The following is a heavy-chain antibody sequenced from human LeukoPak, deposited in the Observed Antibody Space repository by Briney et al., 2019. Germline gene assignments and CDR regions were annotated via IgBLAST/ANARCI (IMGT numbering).Heavy chain of an antibody. CDR3: ARHLGYCSGGSCYSGGFDP. CDR2: IYYSGST. V-gene: IGHV4-59*08. D-gene: IGHD2-15*01. J-gene: IGHJ5*02. Sequence: PSETLSLTCTVSGGSISSYYWSWIRQPPGKGLEWIGYIYYSGSTNYNPSLKSRVTISVDTSKNQFSLKLSSVTAADTAVYYCARHLGYCSGGSCYSGGFDPWGQGTLVTVSS. CDR1: GGSISSYY.